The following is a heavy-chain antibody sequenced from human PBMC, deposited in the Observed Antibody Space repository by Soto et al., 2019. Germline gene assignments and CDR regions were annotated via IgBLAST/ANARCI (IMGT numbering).Heavy chain of an antibody. Sequence: ASVKVSGRASGYTVTSYYIHWVRQVPGQGLEWMGIINPSGGSTSYAQKFQGRVTMTRDTSTSTVYMELRSLRSQDQAAYYCARGRTDHGAPTHGMDVWGQGTTVTDS. CDR1: GYTVTSYY. V-gene: IGHV1-46*01. D-gene: IGHD2-15*01. J-gene: IGHJ6*02. CDR3: ARGRTDHGAPTHGMDV. CDR2: INPSGGST.